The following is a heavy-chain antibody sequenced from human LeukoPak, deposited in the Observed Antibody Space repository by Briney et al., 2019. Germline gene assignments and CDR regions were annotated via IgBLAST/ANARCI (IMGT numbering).Heavy chain of an antibody. V-gene: IGHV4-61*02. CDR1: GGSISSGSYY. CDR3: ARDREVGATGYYFDY. J-gene: IGHJ4*02. D-gene: IGHD1-26*01. Sequence: PSETLSLTCTVSGGSISSGSYYWSWIRQPAGKGLEWIGRIYTSGSTTYNSSLKSRVTISPDTSKNHFSLRLSSVTAADTAVYYCARDREVGATGYYFDYWGQGTLVTVSS. CDR2: IYTSGST.